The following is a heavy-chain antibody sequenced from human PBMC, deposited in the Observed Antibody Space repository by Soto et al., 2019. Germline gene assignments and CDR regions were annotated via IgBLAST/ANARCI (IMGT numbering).Heavy chain of an antibody. V-gene: IGHV4-59*08. D-gene: IGHD1-26*01. CDR1: GDSIGTYN. CDR3: VRQGLGALHGRVDV. Sequence: QVQLQASGPGLVKPSDTLSLTCTVSGDSIGTYNWGWIRQPPGKRLEWIGYIYSNGGTSYNPALKSRFTISADTSTKHFSLRLRAVTAADTAVYSCVRQGLGALHGRVDVWGQGPTVTVSS. J-gene: IGHJ6*02. CDR2: IYSNGGT.